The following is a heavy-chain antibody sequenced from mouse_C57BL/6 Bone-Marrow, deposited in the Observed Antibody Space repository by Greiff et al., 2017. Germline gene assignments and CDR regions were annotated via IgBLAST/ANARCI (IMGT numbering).Heavy chain of an antibody. CDR1: GFSLSTFGMG. Sequence: QVTLKVSGPGILQPSPSLSLSCSFSGFSLSTFGMGVGWLRQPAGKGLEWLAHIWWDDDKYYNPALKSLLTISKDTSQTQVFLKIANVDTADTATYYGARIEKGYDYGVAYWGQGTLVTVSA. D-gene: IGHD2-4*01. V-gene: IGHV8-8*01. J-gene: IGHJ3*01. CDR2: IWWDDDK. CDR3: ARIEKGYDYGVAY.